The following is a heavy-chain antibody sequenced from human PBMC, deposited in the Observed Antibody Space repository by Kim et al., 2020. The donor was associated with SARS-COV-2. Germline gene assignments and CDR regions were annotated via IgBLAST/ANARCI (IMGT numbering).Heavy chain of an antibody. V-gene: IGHV1-8*01. D-gene: IGHD6-13*01. CDR3: ARSFIAAAGTDY. Sequence: GYAQKFQGRVTMTRNTSISTAYMELSSLRSEDTAVYYCARSFIAAAGTDYWGQGTLVTVSS. J-gene: IGHJ4*02.